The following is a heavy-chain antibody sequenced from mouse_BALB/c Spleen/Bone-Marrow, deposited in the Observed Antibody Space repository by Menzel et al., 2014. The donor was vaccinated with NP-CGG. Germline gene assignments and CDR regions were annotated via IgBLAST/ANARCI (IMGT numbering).Heavy chain of an antibody. V-gene: IGHV1S81*02. D-gene: IGHD4-1*01. CDR3: TRGRTWDFDY. J-gene: IGHJ2*01. CDR1: GYTFTSYY. CDR2: INPSNGGT. Sequence: VQGVESGAELVKPGASVKLSCKASGYTFTSYYMYWVKQRPGQGLEWIGEINPSNGGTNFNEKFKSRATLTVDKSSSTAYMQLSSLTSEDSAVYYCTRGRTWDFDYWGQGTTLTVPS.